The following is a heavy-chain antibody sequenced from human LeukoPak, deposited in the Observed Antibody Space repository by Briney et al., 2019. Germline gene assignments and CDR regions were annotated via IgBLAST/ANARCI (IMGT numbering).Heavy chain of an antibody. V-gene: IGHV3-7*03. D-gene: IGHD3-22*01. CDR2: IKHDGSEK. Sequence: PGGSLRLSCAASGFTFSRHWMTWVRQAPGKGLEWVANIKHDGSEKNYVDSVKGRFTISRDSAKNSLYLQMNSLRAEDTAVYYCATPLDYYDRSDSHQGGDWGQGTLVTVSS. CDR1: GFTFSRHW. J-gene: IGHJ4*02. CDR3: ATPLDYYDRSDSHQGGD.